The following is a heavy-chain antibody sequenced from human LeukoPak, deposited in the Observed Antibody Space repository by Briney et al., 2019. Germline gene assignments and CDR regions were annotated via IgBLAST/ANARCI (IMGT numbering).Heavy chain of an antibody. Sequence: GSSVKVSCKASGGTFSNYAISWVRQAPGQGLEWMGGIIPIFGKANYAQKFQGRVTITADESTSTAYMELSSLRSEDTAVYYCASSSGWISLGPWGQGTLVTVSS. CDR1: GGTFSNYA. CDR2: IIPIFGKA. D-gene: IGHD6-19*01. CDR3: ASSSGWISLGP. V-gene: IGHV1-69*01. J-gene: IGHJ5*02.